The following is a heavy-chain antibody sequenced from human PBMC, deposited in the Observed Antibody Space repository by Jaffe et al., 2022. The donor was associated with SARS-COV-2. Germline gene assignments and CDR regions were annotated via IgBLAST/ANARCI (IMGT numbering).Heavy chain of an antibody. J-gene: IGHJ6*02. Sequence: EVQLVESGGGVVQPGGSLRLSCAASGFTFDDYAMHWVRQAPGKGLEWVSLISGDGGSTYYADSVKGRFTISRDNSKNSLYLQMNSLRTEDTALYYCAKEGVTAMGSYGMDVWGQGTTVTVSS. D-gene: IGHD5-18*01. V-gene: IGHV3-43*02. CDR2: ISGDGGST. CDR1: GFTFDDYA. CDR3: AKEGVTAMGSYGMDV.